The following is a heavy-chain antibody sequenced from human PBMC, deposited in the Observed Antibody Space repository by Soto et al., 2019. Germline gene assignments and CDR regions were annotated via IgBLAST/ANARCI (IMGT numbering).Heavy chain of an antibody. V-gene: IGHV3-23*01. CDR1: GFTFSSYA. D-gene: IGHD2-2*01. Sequence: GGSLRLSCAASGFTFSSYAMSWVRQAPGKGLEWVSAISGSGGSTYYADSVKGRFTISRDNSKNTLYLQMNSLRAEDTAVYYCAKSGCISTSCYATPNWFDPWGQGTLVTVSS. CDR2: ISGSGGST. J-gene: IGHJ5*02. CDR3: AKSGCISTSCYATPNWFDP.